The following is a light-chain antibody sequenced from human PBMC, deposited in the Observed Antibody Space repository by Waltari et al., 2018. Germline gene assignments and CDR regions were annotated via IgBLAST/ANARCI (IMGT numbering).Light chain of an antibody. CDR1: QSVGRP. CDR2: AAS. CDR3: QHYVRLPAT. Sequence: EIVLTQSPGTLSLSPGDRANLSCRASQSVGRPLAWYQLKPGQAPRLLIYAASTRATGIPDRFSGSGSGTDFSLTISRLEPEDFAVYFCQHYVRLPATFGQGTRVEIK. V-gene: IGKV3-20*01. J-gene: IGKJ1*01.